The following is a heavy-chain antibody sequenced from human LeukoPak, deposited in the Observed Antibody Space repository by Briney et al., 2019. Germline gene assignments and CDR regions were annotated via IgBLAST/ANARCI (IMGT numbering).Heavy chain of an antibody. D-gene: IGHD2-21*02. CDR3: ARPYCGGDCYSDY. CDR1: GFTFSSYG. Sequence: PGRSLRLSCAASGFTFSSYGMHWVRQAPGKGPEWVAVISYDGSNKYYADSVKGRFTISRDNSKNTLYLQMNSLRAEDTAVYYCARPYCGGDCYSDYWGQGTLVTVSS. V-gene: IGHV3-30*03. J-gene: IGHJ4*02. CDR2: ISYDGSNK.